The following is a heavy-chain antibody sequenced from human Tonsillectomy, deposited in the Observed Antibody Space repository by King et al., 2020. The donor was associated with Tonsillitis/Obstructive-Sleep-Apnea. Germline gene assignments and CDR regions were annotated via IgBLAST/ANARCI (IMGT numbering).Heavy chain of an antibody. D-gene: IGHD5-12*01. CDR1: GGSISSGGYY. J-gene: IGHJ4*02. Sequence: QLQESGPGLVKPSQTLSLTCTVSGGSISSGGYYWSWIRQHPGKGLEWIGYIYYSGSTYYNPSLKSRVTISVDTSKNQFSLKLSSVTAADTAVYYCASKTDYSGYEWGVFDYWGQGTLVTVSS. CDR3: ASKTDYSGYEWGVFDY. CDR2: IYYSGST. V-gene: IGHV4-31*03.